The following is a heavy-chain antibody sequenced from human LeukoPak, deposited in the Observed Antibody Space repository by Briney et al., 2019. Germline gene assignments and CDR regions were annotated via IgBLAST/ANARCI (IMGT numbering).Heavy chain of an antibody. Sequence: SETLSLTCTVSGGSISNYYWSWIRQPPGKGLEWLGYIYYSGSTNYNPSLKSRVTISVDTSKNQFSLKLSSVTAADTAVYYCARYKESTSCYDYWGQGTLVTVSS. CDR3: ARYKESTSCYDY. D-gene: IGHD2-2*01. CDR1: GGSISNYY. CDR2: IYYSGST. J-gene: IGHJ4*02. V-gene: IGHV4-59*01.